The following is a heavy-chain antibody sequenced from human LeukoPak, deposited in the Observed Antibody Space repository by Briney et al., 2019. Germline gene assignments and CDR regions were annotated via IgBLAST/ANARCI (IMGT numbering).Heavy chain of an antibody. CDR2: INPNSGGT. V-gene: IGHV1-2*02. CDR1: GYTFTGYY. Sequence: ASVKVSCKASGYTFTGYYMHWVRQAPGQGLEWMGWINPNSGGTNYAQKFQGRVTMTRDTSISTAYMELSRLRSDDTAVYYRARGEAYSSSWLGFDYWGQGTLLTVSS. J-gene: IGHJ4*02. CDR3: ARGEAYSSSWLGFDY. D-gene: IGHD6-13*01.